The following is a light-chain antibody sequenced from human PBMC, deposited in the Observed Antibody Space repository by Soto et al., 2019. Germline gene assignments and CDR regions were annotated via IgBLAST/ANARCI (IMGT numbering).Light chain of an antibody. CDR2: GAT. J-gene: IGKJ2*01. Sequence: EIVLTQSPGTLSLSPGERATLSCRASQTVSGSYLAWYQQKPGQAPRLLIYGATNRATGIPDRFSGSGSGTDFTLTISRLEPEDFAVYYCQQCGPSLKYTFGQGTTVEIK. CDR3: QQCGPSLKYT. V-gene: IGKV3-20*01. CDR1: QTVSGSY.